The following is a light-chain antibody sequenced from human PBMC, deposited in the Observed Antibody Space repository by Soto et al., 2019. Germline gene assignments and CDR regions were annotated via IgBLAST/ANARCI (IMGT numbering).Light chain of an antibody. J-gene: IGKJ3*01. CDR1: QNIDSR. CDR3: QQYNSCSLFT. Sequence: DIQMAQSPSTLSASVGDRVTITCRASQNIDSRLAWYQQKPGKAPKLLVYDASTLERGVTSTFSGSGSGTDFTLTISSLQPEDFATYYCQQYNSCSLFTFGHGTKVETK. V-gene: IGKV1-5*01. CDR2: DAS.